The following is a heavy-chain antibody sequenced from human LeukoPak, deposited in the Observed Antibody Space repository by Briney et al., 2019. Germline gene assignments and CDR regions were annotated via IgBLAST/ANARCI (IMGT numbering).Heavy chain of an antibody. Sequence: PSETLSLTCTVSGGSISSSSYYWGWIRQPPGKGLEWIGSIYYSGSTYYNPSLKSRVTISVDTSKNQFSLKLSSVAAADTAVYYCARLPYVRWTAAFDIWGQGTMVTVSS. V-gene: IGHV4-39*01. CDR1: GGSISSSSYY. CDR3: ARLPYVRWTAAFDI. CDR2: IYYSGST. J-gene: IGHJ3*02. D-gene: IGHD4-23*01.